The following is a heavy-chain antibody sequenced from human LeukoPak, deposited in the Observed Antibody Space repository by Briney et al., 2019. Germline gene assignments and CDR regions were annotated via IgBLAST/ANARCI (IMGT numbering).Heavy chain of an antibody. CDR2: IYYSGTT. J-gene: IGHJ4*02. CDR3: GRAGKRDSGSYPVY. CDR1: GGSISSTSYY. Sequence: SETLSLTCAVSGGSISSTSYYWDWIRQPPGKGLEWIGTIYYSGTTYHNPSLKSRVSISVDTSKNQFSLKVTSVTAADTAIYYCGRAGKRDSGSYPVYWGQGTVVTVSS. D-gene: IGHD3-10*01. V-gene: IGHV4-39*07.